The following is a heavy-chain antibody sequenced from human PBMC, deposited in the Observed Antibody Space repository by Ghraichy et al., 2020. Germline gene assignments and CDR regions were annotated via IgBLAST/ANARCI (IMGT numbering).Heavy chain of an antibody. CDR2: ISSSSYI. J-gene: IGHJ6*02. V-gene: IGHV3-21*01. D-gene: IGHD6-13*01. CDR3: ARDGGIAAAGNLYYYYYGMDV. Sequence: GGSLRLSCAASGFTFSSYSMNWVRQAPGKGLEWVSSISSSSYIYYADSVKGRFTISRDNAKNSLYLQMNSLRAEDTAVYYCARDGGIAAAGNLYYYYYGMDVWGQGTTVTVSS. CDR1: GFTFSSYS.